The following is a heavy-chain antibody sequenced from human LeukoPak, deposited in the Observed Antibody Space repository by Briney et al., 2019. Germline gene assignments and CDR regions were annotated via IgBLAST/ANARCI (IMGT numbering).Heavy chain of an antibody. CDR2: IYSSGST. D-gene: IGHD1-26*01. V-gene: IGHV4-59*01. J-gene: IGHJ3*02. CDR1: GGSIRGYY. CDR3: ARAGRWEGRPHAFDI. Sequence: SETLSLTCNVSGGSIRGYYWSWIRQPPGKGLGWIGYIYSSGSTNYNPSLKSRVTMSVDTSKNQFSLKVSSVTAADTAVYYCARAGRWEGRPHAFDIWGQGTMVTVSS.